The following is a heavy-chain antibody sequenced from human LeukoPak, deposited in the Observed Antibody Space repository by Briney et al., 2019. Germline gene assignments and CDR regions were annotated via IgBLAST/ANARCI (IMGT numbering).Heavy chain of an antibody. D-gene: IGHD3-10*01. J-gene: IGHJ6*03. CDR2: IIPIFGTA. Sequence: ASVKVSCKASGGTFSNYDISWVRQAPGQGLEWMGGIIPIFGTANYAQKFQGRVTITADESTSTAYMELSSLRSEDTAVYYCARAGPVVRGVSNYYYYYYMDVWGKGTTVTISS. CDR3: ARAGPVVRGVSNYYYYYYMDV. CDR1: GGTFSNYD. V-gene: IGHV1-69*13.